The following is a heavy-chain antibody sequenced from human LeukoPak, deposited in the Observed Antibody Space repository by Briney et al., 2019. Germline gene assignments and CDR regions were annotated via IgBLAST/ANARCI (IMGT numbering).Heavy chain of an antibody. CDR2: INHSGST. V-gene: IGHV4-34*01. CDR3: ARQLPHGGDTGY. J-gene: IGHJ4*02. CDR1: GGSFSGYY. Sequence: KPSETLSLTCAVYGGSFSGYYWSWIRQPPGKGLEWIGEINHSGSTNYNPSLKSRVTISVDTSKNQFSLKLSSVTAADTAVYYCARQLPHGGDTGYWGQGTLVTVSS. D-gene: IGHD2-2*01.